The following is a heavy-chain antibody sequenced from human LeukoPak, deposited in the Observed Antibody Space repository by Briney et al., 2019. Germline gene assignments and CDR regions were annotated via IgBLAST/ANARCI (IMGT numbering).Heavy chain of an antibody. CDR3: ARHNYGDYGTFDI. J-gene: IGHJ3*02. Sequence: ETLSLTCTVSGGSIISSGYYWGWLRQSPGKVLEWIGIIYYSGGTYYNPSLKSRVTISVDKSKIQFSLKLTSGTAADTAVYYCARHNYGDYGTFDIWGQGKMVTVSS. CDR2: IYYSGGT. CDR1: GGSIISSGYY. V-gene: IGHV4-39*01. D-gene: IGHD4-17*01.